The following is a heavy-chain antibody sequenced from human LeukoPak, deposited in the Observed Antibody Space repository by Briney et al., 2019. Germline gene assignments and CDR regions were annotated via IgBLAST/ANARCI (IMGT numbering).Heavy chain of an antibody. J-gene: IGHJ4*02. CDR1: GFTFSTYW. V-gene: IGHV3-74*01. Sequence: GGSLRLSCAASGFTFSTYWMHWVRQAPGKGLVWVSIINSDGGTSYADSVKGRVTISRDNAKNTVYLQMNSLRVEDTAVYYCARHVVTGYYIDFWGQGTLVTVSS. CDR3: ARHVVTGYYIDF. CDR2: INSDGGT. D-gene: IGHD3-9*01.